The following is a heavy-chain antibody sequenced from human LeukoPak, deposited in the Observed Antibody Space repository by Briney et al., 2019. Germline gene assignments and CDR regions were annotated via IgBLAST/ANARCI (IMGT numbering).Heavy chain of an antibody. Sequence: GGSLRLSCAVSGINFGDYAMSWVRQAPGKGLEWLGFIRSKTFGGAPDYAPSVKDRFVISRDDSNSIAYLHMNNLGAEDTAVYFCSRFYDLWGRGTLVTVSS. D-gene: IGHD2/OR15-2a*01. CDR1: GINFGDYA. J-gene: IGHJ2*01. V-gene: IGHV3-49*04. CDR3: SRFYDL. CDR2: IRSKTFGGAP.